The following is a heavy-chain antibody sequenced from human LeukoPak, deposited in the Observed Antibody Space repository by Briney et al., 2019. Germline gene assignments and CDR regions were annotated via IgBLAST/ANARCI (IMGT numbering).Heavy chain of an antibody. CDR2: ISWNSGSI. V-gene: IGHV3-9*01. CDR3: AKSQDSSGYYGIDY. J-gene: IGHJ4*02. D-gene: IGHD3-22*01. Sequence: GGSLRLSCAVSGFTFDDYAMHWVRQAPGKGLEWVSGISWNSGSIGYADSGKGRFTISRDNAKNSLYLQMNSLRAEDTALYYCAKSQDSSGYYGIDYWGQGTLVTVSS. CDR1: GFTFDDYA.